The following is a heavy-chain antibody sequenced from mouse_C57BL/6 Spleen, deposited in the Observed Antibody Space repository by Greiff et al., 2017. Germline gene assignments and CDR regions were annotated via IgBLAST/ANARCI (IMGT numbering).Heavy chain of an antibody. CDR3: TRGGKGDAMDY. J-gene: IGHJ4*01. V-gene: IGHV1-15*01. CDR1: GYTFTDYE. CDR2: IDPETGGT. Sequence: VKLVESGAELVRPGASVTLSCKASGYTFTDYEMHWVKQTPVHGLEWIGAIDPETGGTAYNQKFKGKAILTADKASSTAYMELRSLTSEDSAVYYCTRGGKGDAMDYWGQGTSVTVSS.